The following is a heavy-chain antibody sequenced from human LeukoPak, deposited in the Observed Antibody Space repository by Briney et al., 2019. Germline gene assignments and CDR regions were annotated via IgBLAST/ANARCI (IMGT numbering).Heavy chain of an antibody. D-gene: IGHD3-10*01. CDR2: ISWDGGST. CDR1: GFTFDDYA. CDR3: AKDIAPRTLLWFGEPATGMDV. J-gene: IGHJ6*04. Sequence: PGGSLRLSCAASGFTFDDYAMHWVRQAPGKGLEWVSLISWDGGSTYYADSVKGRFTISRDNSKNSLYLQMNSPRAEDTALYYCAKDIAPRTLLWFGEPATGMDVWGKGTTVTVSS. V-gene: IGHV3-43D*04.